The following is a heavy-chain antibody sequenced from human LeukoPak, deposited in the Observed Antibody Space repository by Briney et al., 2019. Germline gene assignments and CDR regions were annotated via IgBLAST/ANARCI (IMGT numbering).Heavy chain of an antibody. J-gene: IGHJ4*02. Sequence: ASVKVSCKASGYTFTGYYMHWVRQAPGQGLDWMGIINPSGGSTSYAQKFQGRVTMTRDMSTSTVYMELSSLRSEDTAVYYCARSITTLGFDYWGQGTLVTVSS. V-gene: IGHV1-46*01. D-gene: IGHD4-23*01. CDR2: INPSGGST. CDR3: ARSITTLGFDY. CDR1: GYTFTGYY.